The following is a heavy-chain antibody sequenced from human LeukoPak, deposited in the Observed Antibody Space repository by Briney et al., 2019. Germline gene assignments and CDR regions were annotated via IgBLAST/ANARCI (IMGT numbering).Heavy chain of an antibody. D-gene: IGHD6-13*01. V-gene: IGHV1-2*02. CDR3: ARGATAGRFSLRPTGAYYMDV. CDR1: GYTFTGYY. CDR2: INPNSGGT. Sequence: GASVKVSCKASGYTFTGYYMHWVRQAPGQGLEWMGWINPNSGGTNCAQKFQGRVPMTRDTSINTAYMVLSSLRFDDTAAYYCARGATAGRFSLRPTGAYYMDVWGKGTTVTVSS. J-gene: IGHJ6*03.